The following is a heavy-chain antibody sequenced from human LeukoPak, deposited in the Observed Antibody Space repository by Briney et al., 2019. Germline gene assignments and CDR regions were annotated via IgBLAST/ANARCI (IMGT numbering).Heavy chain of an antibody. CDR3: ARSADSSGYFREITLYHFDY. Sequence: PGGSLRLSCAASGFTFSDFYMTWIRQAPGKGLEWVSYISNSGSTIYYADSVKGRFTISRDNAKNSLYLQMNSLRAEDTAVYYCARSADSSGYFREITLYHFDYWGQGTLVTVSS. V-gene: IGHV3-11*01. D-gene: IGHD3-22*01. CDR2: ISNSGSTI. CDR1: GFTFSDFY. J-gene: IGHJ4*02.